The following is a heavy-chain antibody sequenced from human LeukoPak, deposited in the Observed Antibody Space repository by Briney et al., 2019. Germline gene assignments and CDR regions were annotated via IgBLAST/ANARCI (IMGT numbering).Heavy chain of an antibody. J-gene: IGHJ5*02. Sequence: SETLSLTCAVSGGSISSSYWWSWIRQPPGQGLEWIGEIYHSGSTNYNLSLKSRVTISVDTSKNQFSLKLSSVTAADTAVYYCARSRGVFQWGRFDPWGQGTLVTVSS. CDR3: ARSRGVFQWGRFDP. CDR2: IYHSGST. CDR1: GGSISSSYW. D-gene: IGHD3-16*01. V-gene: IGHV4-4*02.